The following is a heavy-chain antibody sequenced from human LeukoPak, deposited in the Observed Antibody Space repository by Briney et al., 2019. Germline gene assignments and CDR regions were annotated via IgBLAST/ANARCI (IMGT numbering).Heavy chain of an antibody. V-gene: IGHV3-23*01. CDR2: ISGSGGST. D-gene: IGHD1-26*01. CDR3: AKVQWELLGYFDY. CDR1: GFTFSSYA. J-gene: IGHJ4*02. Sequence: TGGSLRLSCAASGFTFSSYAMSWVRQAPGKGLEWVSAISGSGGSTYYADSVKGRFTISRDNSKNTLYLQMNSLRAEDTAVYYCAKVQWELLGYFDYWGQGTLVTVSS.